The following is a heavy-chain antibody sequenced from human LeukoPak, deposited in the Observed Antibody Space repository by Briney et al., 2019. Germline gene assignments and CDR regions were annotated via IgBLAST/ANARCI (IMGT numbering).Heavy chain of an antibody. CDR1: GFTFSGYA. CDR3: AKLVYSSSLYFQH. J-gene: IGHJ1*01. D-gene: IGHD4-11*01. Sequence: GGSLRLSCAASGFTFSGYAMSWVRQAPGKGLEWVSAISGSGGSTYYADSVKGRFTISRDNSKNTLYLQMNSLRAEDTAVYYCAKLVYSSSLYFQHWGQGTLVTVSS. CDR2: ISGSGGST. V-gene: IGHV3-23*01.